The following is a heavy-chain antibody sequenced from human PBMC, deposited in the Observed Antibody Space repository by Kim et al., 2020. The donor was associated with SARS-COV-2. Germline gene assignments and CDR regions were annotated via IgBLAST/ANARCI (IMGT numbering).Heavy chain of an antibody. CDR3: ARAAVCCARMFDF. J-gene: IGHJ4*01. CDR2: ISSSSSYT. CDR1: GFTFSSYT. V-gene: IGHV3-21*04. Sequence: GGSLRLSCAASGFTFSSYTMSWVRQAPGKGLEWVSSISSSSSYTSYADSVKGRFTISRDNAKNTLYLQMNSLRAEDTAVYDCARAAVCCARMFDFWGHGT. D-gene: IGHD2-2*01.